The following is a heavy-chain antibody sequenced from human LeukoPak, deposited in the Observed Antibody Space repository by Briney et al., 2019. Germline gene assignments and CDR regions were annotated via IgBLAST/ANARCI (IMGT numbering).Heavy chain of an antibody. CDR1: GYTFTSYG. V-gene: IGHV1-3*01. CDR3: TLIRGYFDY. D-gene: IGHD3-10*01. J-gene: IGHJ4*02. CDR2: INAGNGNT. Sequence: ASVKVSCKASGYTFTSYGISWVRQAPGQGLEWMGWINAGNGNTKYSQKFQGRVTITRDTSASTAYMELSSLRSEDTAVYYCTLIRGYFDYWGQGTLVTVSS.